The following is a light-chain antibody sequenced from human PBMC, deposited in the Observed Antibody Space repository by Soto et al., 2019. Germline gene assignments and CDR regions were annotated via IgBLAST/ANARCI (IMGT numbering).Light chain of an antibody. V-gene: IGKV3-15*01. J-gene: IGKJ4*01. CDR2: GAS. Sequence: EIVMTQSPATLSVSPGERATLSCRASQSVNSNLAWYQQKRGQAPRLLIYGASTTATGIPARFSGSGSETESTLTISSLQSEDFAIYYCQQYNTWPHTFGGGTKVEIK. CDR1: QSVNSN. CDR3: QQYNTWPHT.